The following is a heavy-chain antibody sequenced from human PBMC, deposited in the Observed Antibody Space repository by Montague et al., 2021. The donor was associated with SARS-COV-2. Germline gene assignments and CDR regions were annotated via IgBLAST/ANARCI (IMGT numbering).Heavy chain of an antibody. CDR3: ARDRSRSGWDYYFDN. J-gene: IGHJ4*02. CDR2: IFHSGST. D-gene: IGHD6-19*01. CDR1: GGSLSTYY. Sequence: SETLSFTCTVSGGSLSTYYWSWIRQPPGKGLEWIGYIFHSGSTNYNPSLKNRVVMSVDTSKNQFSLQLTPVTAADTAVYYCARDRSRSGWDYYFDNWGQGTLVTVSS. V-gene: IGHV4-59*01.